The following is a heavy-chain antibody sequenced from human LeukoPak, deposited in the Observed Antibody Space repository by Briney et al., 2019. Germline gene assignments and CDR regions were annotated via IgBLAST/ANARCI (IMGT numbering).Heavy chain of an antibody. V-gene: IGHV4-59*01. CDR2: IYYSGST. Sequence: SETLSLTCTVSGGSISSYYWSWIRQPPGKGLEWIGYIYYSGSTNYNPSLKSRVTISVNTSKNQFSLKLSSVTAADTAVYYCASFYDILTGIDYWGQGTLVTVSS. CDR3: ASFYDILTGIDY. CDR1: GGSISSYY. D-gene: IGHD3-9*01. J-gene: IGHJ4*02.